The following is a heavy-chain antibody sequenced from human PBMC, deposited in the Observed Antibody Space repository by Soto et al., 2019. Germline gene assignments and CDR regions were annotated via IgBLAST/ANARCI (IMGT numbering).Heavy chain of an antibody. CDR1: GFTFGDYA. Sequence: GSLRLSCTASGFTFGDYAMTWFRQAPGKGLEWVGFITSKTYGGRTEYAASVKGRFTISRDDSKSIAYLQMNSLKTEDTAIYYCARGVRVSDYWGQGTLVTVSS. CDR3: ARGVRVSDY. CDR2: ITSKTYGGRT. D-gene: IGHD3-22*01. J-gene: IGHJ4*02. V-gene: IGHV3-49*03.